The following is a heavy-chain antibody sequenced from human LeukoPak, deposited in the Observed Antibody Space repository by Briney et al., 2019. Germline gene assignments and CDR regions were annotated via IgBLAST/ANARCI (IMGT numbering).Heavy chain of an antibody. CDR3: AKVPVVAAVTTFYYFDY. CDR2: ISYDGSNK. V-gene: IGHV3-30*04. CDR1: GFTFSSYA. D-gene: IGHD4-17*01. Sequence: PGRSLRLSCAASGFTFSSYAMHWVRQAPGKGLEWVAVISYDGSNKYYADSVKGRFTISRDNSKNTLYLQMNSLRAEDTAVYYCAKVPVVAAVTTFYYFDYWGQGTLVTVSS. J-gene: IGHJ4*02.